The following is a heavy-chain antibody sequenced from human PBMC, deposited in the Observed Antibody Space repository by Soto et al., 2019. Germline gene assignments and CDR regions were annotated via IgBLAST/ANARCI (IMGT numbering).Heavy chain of an antibody. V-gene: IGHV4-59*08. Sequence: PSETLSLTCTVSGGSISSYYWSWIRQPPGKGLEWIGYIYYSGSTNYNPSLKSRVTISVDTSKNQFSLKLSSVTAADTAVYYCARILVPAETNWFDPWGQGTLVTVSS. CDR2: IYYSGST. CDR3: ARILVPAETNWFDP. J-gene: IGHJ5*02. CDR1: GGSISSYY. D-gene: IGHD2-2*01.